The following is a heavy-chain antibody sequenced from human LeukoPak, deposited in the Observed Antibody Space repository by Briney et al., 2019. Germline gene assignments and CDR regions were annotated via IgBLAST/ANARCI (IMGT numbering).Heavy chain of an antibody. CDR2: IYSGGET. J-gene: IGHJ4*02. Sequence: GGSLRLSCAASGFTVNSNYMNWVRQAPGKGLEWVSVIYSGGETYYADSVKGRFTISRDISKNTLYLQVNNLRAEDTAVYYCARDRGAYYYETGYWGQGTLVTVSS. CDR3: ARDRGAYYYETGY. D-gene: IGHD3-22*01. CDR1: GFTVNSNY. V-gene: IGHV3-66*01.